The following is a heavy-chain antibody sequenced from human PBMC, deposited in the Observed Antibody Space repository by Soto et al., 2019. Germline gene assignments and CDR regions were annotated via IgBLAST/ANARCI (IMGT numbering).Heavy chain of an antibody. CDR2: VSQDGSNT. D-gene: IGHD1-26*01. Sequence: QVQLVESGGGVVQPGRSLRLSCAASGFTFSLFAMHWVRQVPGKGLEWVAAVSQDGSNTYYADSVKGRFTISRDNPKNTVFMQMNNLRPEDMAVYQCVRDVWWEVGLDAFDVWGRGTTVTVSS. V-gene: IGHV3-30-3*01. J-gene: IGHJ3*01. CDR1: GFTFSLFA. CDR3: VRDVWWEVGLDAFDV.